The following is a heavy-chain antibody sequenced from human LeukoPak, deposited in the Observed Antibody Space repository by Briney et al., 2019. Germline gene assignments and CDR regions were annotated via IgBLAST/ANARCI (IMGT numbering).Heavy chain of an antibody. J-gene: IGHJ3*02. CDR2: IYSGGST. V-gene: IGHV3-53*01. D-gene: IGHD1-26*01. CDR1: GFTVSSNY. Sequence: GGSLRLSCAASGFTVSSNYMSWVRQAPGKGLEWVSVIYSGGSTYYADSVKGRFTISRDNSKNTLYLQMNSLRAEDTAVYYCARWGGGNYFGGDAFDIWGQGTMVTVSS. CDR3: ARWGGGNYFGGDAFDI.